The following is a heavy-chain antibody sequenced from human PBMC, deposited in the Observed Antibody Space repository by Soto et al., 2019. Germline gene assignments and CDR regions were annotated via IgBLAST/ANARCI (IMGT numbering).Heavy chain of an antibody. J-gene: IGHJ4*02. CDR3: ASRNCGGDCYSHFDS. CDR1: GYRFNSYW. Sequence: PGASLKISCEGSGYRFNSYWCSSVRQMPGKGLEWMGRIDPNDSETKYSPSFEGQVTISADRSINTAYLEWSSLKAADTAMYYCASRNCGGDCYSHFDSWGQGALVTVSS. D-gene: IGHD2-21*02. V-gene: IGHV5-10-1*01. CDR2: IDPNDSET.